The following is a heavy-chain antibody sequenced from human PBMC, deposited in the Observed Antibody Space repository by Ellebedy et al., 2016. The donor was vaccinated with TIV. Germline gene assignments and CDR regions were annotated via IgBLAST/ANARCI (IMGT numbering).Heavy chain of an antibody. V-gene: IGHV1-18*04. CDR3: ARGNWGEVGDY. CDR2: TSAYNGNT. CDR1: GYTFTDHG. D-gene: IGHD7-27*01. Sequence: ASVKVSCKASGYTFTDHGVNWVRQAPGQGLEWMGWTSAYNGNTKYPQKLQGRVTMTTDTSARTVYMELRSLRSYDTAMYYCARGNWGEVGDYWGQGTLVTVSS. J-gene: IGHJ4*02.